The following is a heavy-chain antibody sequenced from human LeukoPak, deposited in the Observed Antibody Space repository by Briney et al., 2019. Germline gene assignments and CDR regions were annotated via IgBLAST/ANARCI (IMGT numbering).Heavy chain of an antibody. Sequence: PGGSLRLSCAASGFTVSSDHMSWVRQAPGKGLEWVSVIYAGGSIHYADPVKGRFTISRDNSKNTLSLQLNSLRAEDAAVYYCARQGSGSNWDCWGQGTLVTVSS. V-gene: IGHV3-53*01. CDR3: ARQGSGSNWDC. J-gene: IGHJ4*02. D-gene: IGHD1-26*01. CDR2: IYAGGSI. CDR1: GFTVSSDH.